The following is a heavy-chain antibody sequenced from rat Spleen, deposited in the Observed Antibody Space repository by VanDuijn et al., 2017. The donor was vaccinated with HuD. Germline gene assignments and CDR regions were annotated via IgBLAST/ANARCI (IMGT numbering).Heavy chain of an antibody. Sequence: QVQLKESGPGLVQPSQTLSLTCTVSGFSLTSNSVHWVRQPPGKGLEWMGGIWGDGSTDYNSALKSRLSISRDTSKSQVFLKRNSLQTDDTAIYFWTRCYGYTPYWYFDFWGPGTMVTVSS. CDR1: GFSLTSNS. V-gene: IGHV2-1*01. J-gene: IGHJ1*01. D-gene: IGHD1-9*01. CDR2: IWGDGST. CDR3: TRCYGYTPYWYFDF.